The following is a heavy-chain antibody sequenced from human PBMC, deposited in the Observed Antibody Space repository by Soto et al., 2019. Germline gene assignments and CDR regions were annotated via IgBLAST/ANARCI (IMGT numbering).Heavy chain of an antibody. Sequence: SETLSLTCAVSDGSISRSNWSSWVRQPPGKGLEWIGEIYHSGSTNYHPSLKSRATISVDKSNNQFSLKLTSLTAADTAVYYCARSITFDWLFFDNWGQGTLVTVSS. D-gene: IGHD3-9*01. J-gene: IGHJ4*02. V-gene: IGHV4-4*02. CDR1: DGSISRSNW. CDR3: ARSITFDWLFFDN. CDR2: IYHSGST.